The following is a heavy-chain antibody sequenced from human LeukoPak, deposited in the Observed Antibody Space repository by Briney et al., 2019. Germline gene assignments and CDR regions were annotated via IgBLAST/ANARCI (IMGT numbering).Heavy chain of an antibody. V-gene: IGHV4-4*02. CDR2: IYHSGST. CDR1: GGSISSSNW. D-gene: IGHD1-14*01. J-gene: IGHJ6*02. Sequence: PSETLSLTCAVSGGSISSSNWWSWVRQPPGKGLEWIGEIYHSGSTNYNPSLKSRVTISEDKSKNQFSLKLSSVTAADTAVYYCARGANAAGYGMDVWGQGTTVTVSS. CDR3: ARGANAAGYGMDV.